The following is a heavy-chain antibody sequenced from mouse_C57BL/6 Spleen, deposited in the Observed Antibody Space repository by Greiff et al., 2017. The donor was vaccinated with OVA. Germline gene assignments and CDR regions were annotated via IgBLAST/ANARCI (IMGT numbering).Heavy chain of an antibody. V-gene: IGHV1-82*01. Sequence: QVQLQQSGPELVKPGASVKISCKASGYAFSSSWMNWVKQRPGKGLEWIGRFYPGDGDTNYNGKFKGKATLTADKSSSTAYMQLSSLTSEDSAVYFCARCGITTVGYFDYWGQGTTLTVSS. D-gene: IGHD1-1*01. CDR3: ARCGITTVGYFDY. CDR1: GYAFSSSW. J-gene: IGHJ2*01. CDR2: FYPGDGDT.